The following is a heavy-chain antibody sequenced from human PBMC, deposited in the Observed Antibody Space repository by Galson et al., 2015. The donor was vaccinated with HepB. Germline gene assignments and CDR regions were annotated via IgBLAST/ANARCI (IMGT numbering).Heavy chain of an antibody. V-gene: IGHV1-69*13. CDR2: IIPIFGTA. CDR3: ARGGSYYEKFDY. D-gene: IGHD1-26*01. CDR1: GGTFSSYA. Sequence: SVKVSCKASGGTFSSYAISWVRQAPGQGLEWMGGIIPIFGTANYAQKFQGRVTITADESTSTAYMELSSLRSEDTAVYYCARGGSYYEKFDYWGQGTLVTVSS. J-gene: IGHJ4*02.